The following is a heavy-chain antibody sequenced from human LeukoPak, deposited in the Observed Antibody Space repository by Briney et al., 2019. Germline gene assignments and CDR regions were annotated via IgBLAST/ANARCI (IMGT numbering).Heavy chain of an antibody. CDR2: INSDGSST. Sequence: PGGSLRLSCAASGFTFSSCWMHWVRQAPGKGLVWVSRINSDGSSTSYADSVKGRFTISRDNAKNTLYLQMNSLRAEDTAVYYCARGLGGSYYAVDAFDIWGQGTMVTVSS. CDR3: ARGLGGSYYAVDAFDI. CDR1: GFTFSSCW. V-gene: IGHV3-74*01. D-gene: IGHD1-26*01. J-gene: IGHJ3*02.